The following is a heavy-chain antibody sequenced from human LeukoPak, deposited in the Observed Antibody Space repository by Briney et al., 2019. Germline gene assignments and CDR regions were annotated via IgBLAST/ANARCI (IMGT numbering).Heavy chain of an antibody. CDR1: GYTLTELS. V-gene: IGHV1-24*01. CDR2: FDPEDGET. Sequence: ASVKVSCKVSGYTLTELSMHWVRQAPGKGLEWMGGFDPEDGETIYAQKLQGRVTMTEDTSTDTAYMELSSLRSEDTAVYYCATGSPRMYYDFWSGRTIDYWGQGTLVTVSS. CDR3: ATGSPRMYYDFWSGRTIDY. J-gene: IGHJ4*02. D-gene: IGHD3-3*01.